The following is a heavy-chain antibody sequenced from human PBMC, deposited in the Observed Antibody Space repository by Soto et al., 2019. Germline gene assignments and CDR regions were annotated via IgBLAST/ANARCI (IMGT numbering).Heavy chain of an antibody. Sequence: GGSLRLSCAASGFTVSGNYLSWVRQAPAKGLEWVSVLYICVSPYYAYAVKGRFTISRDNYKNTLYLQMNLLRDEDKAVYYCASTGDWNYFDYWGQGTLVTVSS. D-gene: IGHD1-1*01. CDR2: LYICVSP. CDR3: ASTGDWNYFDY. CDR1: GFTVSGNY. J-gene: IGHJ4*02. V-gene: IGHV3-53*01.